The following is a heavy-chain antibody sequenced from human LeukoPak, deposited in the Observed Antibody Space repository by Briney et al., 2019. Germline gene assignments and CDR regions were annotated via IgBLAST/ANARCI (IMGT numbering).Heavy chain of an antibody. CDR2: IYTSGST. D-gene: IGHD3-22*01. CDR1: GASTSSGDYY. J-gene: IGHJ4*02. CDR3: ARQGRISMIVVLIEDAFDI. V-gene: IGHV4-61*02. Sequence: PSETLSLTCIVSGASTSSGDYYCSWIRQPAGKGLEWIGRIYTSGSTNYNPSLRSRLTMSVDTSTNQFSLKLSAVTAADTAVYYCARQGRISMIVVLIEDAFDIWGQGTLVTVSS.